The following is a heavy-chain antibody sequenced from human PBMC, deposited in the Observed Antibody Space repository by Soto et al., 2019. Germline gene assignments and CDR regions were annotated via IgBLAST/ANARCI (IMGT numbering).Heavy chain of an antibody. CDR2: ISGSGGST. CDR1: GFTFSSYA. V-gene: IGHV3-23*01. D-gene: IGHD3-9*01. CDR3: AKAVDQSPRYFDWLSNWFDP. Sequence: GGSLRLSCAASGFTFSSYAMSWVRQAPGKGLEWVSAISGSGGSTYYADSVKGRFTISRDNSKNTLYLQMNSLRAEDTAVYYCAKAVDQSPRYFDWLSNWFDPWGQGTLVTVSS. J-gene: IGHJ5*02.